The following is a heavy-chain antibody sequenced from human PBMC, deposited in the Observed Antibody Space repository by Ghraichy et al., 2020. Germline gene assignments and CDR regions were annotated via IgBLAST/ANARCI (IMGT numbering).Heavy chain of an antibody. CDR3: ARAGWGQQLAHYYYYGMDV. CDR2: INHSGST. J-gene: IGHJ6*02. Sequence: SQTLSLTCAVYGGSFSGYYWSWIRQPPGKGLEWIGEINHSGSTNYNPSLKSRVTISVDTSKNQFSLKLSSVTAADTAVYYCARAGWGQQLAHYYYYGMDVWGQGTTVTVSS. V-gene: IGHV4-34*01. CDR1: GGSFSGYY. D-gene: IGHD6-13*01.